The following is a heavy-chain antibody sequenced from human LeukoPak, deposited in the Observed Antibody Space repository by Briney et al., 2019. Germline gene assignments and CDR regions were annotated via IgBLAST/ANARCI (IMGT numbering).Heavy chain of an antibody. V-gene: IGHV3-23*01. J-gene: IGHJ2*01. CDR3: AKDHPEDLYCSGGSCYQSRVGFWYFDL. CDR1: GFTFSSYG. D-gene: IGHD2-15*01. Sequence: PGRSLRLSCAASGFTFSSYGMSWVRQAPGKGLEWVSAISGSGGSTYYADSVKGRFTISRDNSKNTLYLQMNSLRAEDTAVYYCAKDHPEDLYCSGGSCYQSRVGFWYFDLWGRGTLVTVSS. CDR2: ISGSGGST.